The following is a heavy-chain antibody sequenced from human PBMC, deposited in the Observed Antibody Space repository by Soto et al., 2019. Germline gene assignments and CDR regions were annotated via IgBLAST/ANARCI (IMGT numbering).Heavy chain of an antibody. J-gene: IGHJ3*02. V-gene: IGHV3-48*03. CDR2: ISPSSDTI. D-gene: IGHD2-8*02. CDR1: GFTFSAYE. Sequence: GGSLRLSCSSSGFTFSAYEMNWVRQAPGKGLEWVSYISPSSDTIYYADSVKGRFTISRDNAENSLYLQMNGLRAEDTALYFCEGILVVPAPGHGAFDIWGQGTMVTVSS. CDR3: EGILVVPAPGHGAFDI.